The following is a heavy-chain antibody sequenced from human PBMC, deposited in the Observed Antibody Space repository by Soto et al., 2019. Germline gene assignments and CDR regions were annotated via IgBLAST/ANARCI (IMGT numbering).Heavy chain of an antibody. J-gene: IGHJ3*01. CDR3: ARGDRGGFDL. CDR2: VHSDGTTT. Sequence: EVQLVESGGGLVQPGESLRLSCAASGFTFDYYWMHWVRQAPGKGLVWVSRVHSDGTTTTYADSVKGRFTISRDNAMNTVSLQMSSLRAEYTAIYYCARGDRGGFDLWGHGTVVTVSS. D-gene: IGHD3-10*01. V-gene: IGHV3-74*01. CDR1: GFTFDYYW.